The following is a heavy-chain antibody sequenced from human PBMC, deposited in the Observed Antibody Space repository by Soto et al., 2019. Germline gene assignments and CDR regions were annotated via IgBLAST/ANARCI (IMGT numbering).Heavy chain of an antibody. D-gene: IGHD4-17*01. CDR3: ARDRRPYGGAPDKWFDL. V-gene: IGHV3-30-3*01. CDR1: GFTFSSYA. CDR2: ISYDGSNK. J-gene: IGHJ5*02. Sequence: LRLSCAASGFTFSSYAMHWVRQAPGKGLEWVAVISYDGSNKYYADSVKGRFTISRDNSKNTLYLQMNSLRAEDTAVYYCARDRRPYGGAPDKWFDLWGQGTLVTVSS.